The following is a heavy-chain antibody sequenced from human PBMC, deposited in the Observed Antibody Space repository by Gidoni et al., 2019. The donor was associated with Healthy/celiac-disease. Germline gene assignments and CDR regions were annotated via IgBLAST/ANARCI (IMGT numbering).Heavy chain of an antibody. CDR3: ARDGSIAARSYYYGMDV. D-gene: IGHD6-6*01. CDR2: IWYDGSNK. CDR1: GFTFSSSG. Sequence: QVQLVESGGGVVQPGRSLILYCAASGFTFSSSGTHWVRQAPGKGLEWVAVIWYDGSNKYYADSVKGRFTISRDKSKNTLYLQMNSLRAEDTAVYYCARDGSIAARSYYYGMDVWGQGTTVTVSS. V-gene: IGHV3-33*01. J-gene: IGHJ6*02.